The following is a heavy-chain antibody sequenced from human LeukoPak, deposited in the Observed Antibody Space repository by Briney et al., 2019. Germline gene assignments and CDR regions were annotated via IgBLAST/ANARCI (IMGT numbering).Heavy chain of an antibody. CDR3: ARDRGARFLDY. Sequence: PGGSLRLSCAASGFTFSTYGMHWVRQAPGKGLERVTVIWYDGSNKYYADSVKGRFTISRDNSKNTLSLEMNSLRAEDTAVYYCARDRGARFLDYWGQGTLVTVSS. J-gene: IGHJ4*02. D-gene: IGHD3-3*01. CDR1: GFTFSTYG. V-gene: IGHV3-33*01. CDR2: IWYDGSNK.